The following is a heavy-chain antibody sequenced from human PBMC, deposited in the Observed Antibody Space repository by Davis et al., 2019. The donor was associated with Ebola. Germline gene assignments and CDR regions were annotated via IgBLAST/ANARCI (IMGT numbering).Heavy chain of an antibody. V-gene: IGHV1-3*01. J-gene: IGHJ5*02. CDR3: ARVRAALYNWFDP. CDR1: GYTFTSYA. CDR2: INAGNGNT. D-gene: IGHD6-13*01. Sequence: ASVKVSCKASGYTFTSYAMHWVRQAPGQRLEWMGWINAGNGNTKYSQKFQGRVTMTTDTSTSTAYMELRSLRSDDTAVYYCARVRAALYNWFDPWGQGTLVTVSS.